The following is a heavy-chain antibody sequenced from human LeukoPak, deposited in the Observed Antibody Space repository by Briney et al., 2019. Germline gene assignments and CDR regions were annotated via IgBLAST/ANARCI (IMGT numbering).Heavy chain of an antibody. V-gene: IGHV3-33*03. CDR2: IFHDGSKT. J-gene: IGHJ4*02. D-gene: IGHD2/OR15-2a*01. CDR3: AKDQAYYFSFADY. CDR1: GFTFSNYG. Sequence: GRSLRLSCTASGFTFSNYGIPWVRQAPGKKLEWVAVIFHDGSKTYYGESVKGRFTISRDNSRNTVYLQMNSLTADDTAVYYCAKDQAYYFSFADYWGQGSLVTVSS.